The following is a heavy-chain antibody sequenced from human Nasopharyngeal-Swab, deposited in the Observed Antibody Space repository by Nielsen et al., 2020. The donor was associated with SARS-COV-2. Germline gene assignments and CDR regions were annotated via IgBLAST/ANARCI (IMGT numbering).Heavy chain of an antibody. CDR1: GYTFNSYD. J-gene: IGHJ5*01. D-gene: IGHD3-3*01. CDR2: MHPLSGNT. Sequence: ASVKVSCKAPGYTFNSYDINWVRQANGQGPEWMGWMHPLSGNTGYAQKFQGRVTMTRNTSIRTAYMELSSLRSDATAVYYCRKALTRSITIFGVVIPNWFSPWGQGTLVTVSS. V-gene: IGHV1-8*01. CDR3: RKALTRSITIFGVVIPNWFSP.